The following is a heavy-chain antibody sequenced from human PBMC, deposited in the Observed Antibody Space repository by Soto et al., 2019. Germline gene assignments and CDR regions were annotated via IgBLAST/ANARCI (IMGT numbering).Heavy chain of an antibody. CDR1: GFTFSSYE. J-gene: IGHJ6*02. CDR2: ISSSGSTI. CDR3: ARGAHTYYDFRSGYPGYGMDV. D-gene: IGHD3-3*01. Sequence: PGGSLRLSCAASGFTFSSYEMNWVRQAPGKGLEWVSYISSSGSTIYYADSVKGRFTISRDNAKNSLYLQMNSLRAEDTAVYYCARGAHTYYDFRSGYPGYGMDVWGQGTKVTVSS. V-gene: IGHV3-48*03.